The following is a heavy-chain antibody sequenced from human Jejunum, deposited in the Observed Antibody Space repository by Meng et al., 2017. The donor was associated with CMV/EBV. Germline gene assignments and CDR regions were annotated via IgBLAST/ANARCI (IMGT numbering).Heavy chain of an antibody. J-gene: IGHJ6*02. D-gene: IGHD2-2*01. CDR3: ARALRYCSSTSCHGMDV. V-gene: IGHV4-38-2*02. CDR1: SIRSGYY. Sequence: SIRSGYYWDGIRQPPGKGLEWIGSVYHSGTTYYNPSLKSRVTISVDTSKNQFSLKLSSVTAADTALYYCARALRYCSSTSCHGMDVWGQGTTVTVSS. CDR2: VYHSGTT.